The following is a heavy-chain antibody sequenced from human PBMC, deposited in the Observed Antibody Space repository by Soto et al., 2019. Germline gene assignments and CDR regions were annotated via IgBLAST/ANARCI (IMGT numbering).Heavy chain of an antibody. J-gene: IGHJ4*02. V-gene: IGHV3-33*01. D-gene: IGHD2-15*01. CDR1: GFTFSSYG. Sequence: QVQLVESGGGVVQPGRSLRLSCAASGFTFSSYGMHWVRQAPGKGLEWVAVIWYDGSNKYYADSVKGRFTISRDNSKNTVYLQMNSLRAGDTAVYYLAGWGGGYCSGGSCYSFDYWGQGTLVTVSS. CDR2: IWYDGSNK. CDR3: AGWGGGYCSGGSCYSFDY.